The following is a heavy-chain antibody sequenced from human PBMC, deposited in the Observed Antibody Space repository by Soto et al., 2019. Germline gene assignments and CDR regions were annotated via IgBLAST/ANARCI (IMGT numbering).Heavy chain of an antibody. J-gene: IGHJ4*02. CDR2: INHSGST. Sequence: SETLSLTCAVYGGSFSGYYWSWIRQPPGKGLEWIGEINHSGSTNYNPSLKSRVTISVDTSKNQFSLKLSSVTAADTAVYYCARGGPYYDSGSYFDYWGQGTLVTVAS. D-gene: IGHD3-22*01. CDR1: GGSFSGYY. CDR3: ARGGPYYDSGSYFDY. V-gene: IGHV4-34*01.